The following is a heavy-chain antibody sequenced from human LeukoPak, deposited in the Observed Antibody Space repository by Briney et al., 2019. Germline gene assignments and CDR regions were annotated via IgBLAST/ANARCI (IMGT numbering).Heavy chain of an antibody. Sequence: WASVKVSCKASGYTFTSYYMHWVRQAPGQGLEWMGIINPSGGSTSYAQKFQGRVSMTRNTSTSTVYIELSSLRSEDTAVYYCARDSPLDAFDIWGQGTMVTVSS. CDR3: ARDSPLDAFDI. CDR2: INPSGGST. CDR1: GYTFTSYY. V-gene: IGHV1-46*01. J-gene: IGHJ3*02.